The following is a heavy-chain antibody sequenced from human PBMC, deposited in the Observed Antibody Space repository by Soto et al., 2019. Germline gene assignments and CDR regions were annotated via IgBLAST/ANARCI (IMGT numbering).Heavy chain of an antibody. Sequence: GGSLRLSCAASGFTFSNAWMSWVRQAPGKGLEWVGRIKSKTDGGTTDYAAPVKGRFTISRDDSKNTLYLQMNSLKTEDTAVYYCTTDPSNIGYCSGGSCYFDYWGQGTIVTVSS. J-gene: IGHJ4*02. V-gene: IGHV3-15*01. CDR2: IKSKTDGGTT. CDR1: GFTFSNAW. D-gene: IGHD2-15*01. CDR3: TTDPSNIGYCSGGSCYFDY.